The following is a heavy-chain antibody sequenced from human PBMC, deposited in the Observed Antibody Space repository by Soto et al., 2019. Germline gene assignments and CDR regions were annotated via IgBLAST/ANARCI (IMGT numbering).Heavy chain of an antibody. V-gene: IGHV3-23*01. Sequence: EVQVLESGGGLVQPGGSLRLSCAASGFTFSRYGMNWVRQAPGKGLEWVSGVRSDGDTTYNADSVKGRFTVSRDNFRNTVDLQMNNLRLEDTAVYYCAKGKGVGATPDGANCWGQGTLVTVSP. D-gene: IGHD1-26*01. CDR2: VRSDGDTT. CDR1: GFTFSRYG. J-gene: IGHJ4*02. CDR3: AKGKGVGATPDGANC.